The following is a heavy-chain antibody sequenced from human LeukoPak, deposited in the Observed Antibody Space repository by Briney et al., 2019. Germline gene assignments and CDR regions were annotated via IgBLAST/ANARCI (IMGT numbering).Heavy chain of an antibody. CDR1: GFTFSNYA. Sequence: HPGGSLRLSCAASGFTFSNYAMHWVRQAPGKGLEWVAVISYDGIDKYYADSVKGRFTISRDNSKNTLYLQMNSLRAEDTAVYYCARGWKLWTLDYWGQGTLVTVSS. CDR3: ARGWKLWTLDY. CDR2: ISYDGIDK. D-gene: IGHD5-18*01. J-gene: IGHJ4*02. V-gene: IGHV3-30-3*01.